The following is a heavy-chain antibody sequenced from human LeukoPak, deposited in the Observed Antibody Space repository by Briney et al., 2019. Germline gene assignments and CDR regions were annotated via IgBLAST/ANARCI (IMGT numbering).Heavy chain of an antibody. CDR3: ARGRRFGGYYYYYMDV. V-gene: IGHV4-39*01. D-gene: IGHD3-10*01. J-gene: IGHJ6*03. CDR2: IYYSGST. Sequence: PSETLSLTCTVSGGSISSSSYYWGWIRQPPGKGLEWIGSIYYSGSTYYNPSLKSRVTISVDTSKNQFSLKLSSVTAADTAVYYCARGRRFGGYYYYYMDVWGKGTMVTVSS. CDR1: GGSISSSSYY.